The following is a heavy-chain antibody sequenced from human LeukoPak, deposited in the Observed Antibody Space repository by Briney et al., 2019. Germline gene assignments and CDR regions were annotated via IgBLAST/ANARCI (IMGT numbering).Heavy chain of an antibody. CDR2: IKGDGSST. CDR1: GFTFNDYW. CDR3: ARGLCGGDCYSD. Sequence: GGSLRLSCAASGFTFNDYWMHWVRQAPGKGLVWVSRIKGDGSSTTYADSVKGRFTISRDNAKNTLYLQMNSLRAEDTAAYYCARGLCGGDCYSDWGQGTLVTVSS. D-gene: IGHD2-21*02. J-gene: IGHJ4*02. V-gene: IGHV3-74*01.